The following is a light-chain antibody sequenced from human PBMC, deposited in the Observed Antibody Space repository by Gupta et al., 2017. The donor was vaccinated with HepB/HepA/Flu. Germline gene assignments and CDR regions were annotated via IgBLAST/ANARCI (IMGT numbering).Light chain of an antibody. CDR2: NVF. CDR3: SSYTFTSTLVG. CDR1: NSDY. J-gene: IGLJ2*01. V-gene: IGLV2-14*04. Sequence: ITISCTGTNSDYVSWYQQYPGKAPKLLLYNVFDRPSGVSHRFSGSKSGNTASLTISGLQAEDEANYYCSSYTFTSTLVGFGGGTHLTVL.